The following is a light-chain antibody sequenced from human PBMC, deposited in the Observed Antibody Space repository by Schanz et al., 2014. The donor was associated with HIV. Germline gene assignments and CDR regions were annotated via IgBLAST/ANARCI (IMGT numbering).Light chain of an antibody. CDR1: SSDVGGYKY. CDR3: SSYAGSNNLI. J-gene: IGLJ2*01. V-gene: IGLV2-14*03. CDR2: DVN. Sequence: QSALTQPASVSGSPGQSITISCTGTSSDVGGYKYVSWYQQHPGKAPKLMIYDVNVRPSGVSDRFSGSKSGNTASLTISGLQAEDEADYYCSSYAGSNNLIFGGGTKLTVL.